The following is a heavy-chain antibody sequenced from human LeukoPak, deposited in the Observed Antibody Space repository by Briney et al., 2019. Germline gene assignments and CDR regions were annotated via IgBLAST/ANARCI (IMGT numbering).Heavy chain of an antibody. Sequence: SETLSLTCTVSGGSISSYYWSWIRQPPEKGLEWIGYIYYSGSTNYNPSLKSRVTISVDTSKNQFSLKLSSVTAADTAVYYCARQGVRGVIRWFDPWGQGTLVTVSS. CDR2: IYYSGST. D-gene: IGHD3-10*01. V-gene: IGHV4-59*08. J-gene: IGHJ5*02. CDR1: GGSISSYY. CDR3: ARQGVRGVIRWFDP.